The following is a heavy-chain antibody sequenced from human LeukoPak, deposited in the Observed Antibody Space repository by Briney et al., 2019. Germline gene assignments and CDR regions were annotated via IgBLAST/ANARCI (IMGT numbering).Heavy chain of an antibody. CDR1: GFTFSSYG. Sequence: PGGSLRLSCAASGFTFSSYGMHWVRQAPGKGLEWVAFIRYDGSNKYYADSVKGRFTISRDNSKNTLYLQMNSLRAEDTAVYYCAKDNADCSGGSCLSFDYWGQGTLDTVSS. D-gene: IGHD2-15*01. V-gene: IGHV3-30*02. J-gene: IGHJ4*02. CDR2: IRYDGSNK. CDR3: AKDNADCSGGSCLSFDY.